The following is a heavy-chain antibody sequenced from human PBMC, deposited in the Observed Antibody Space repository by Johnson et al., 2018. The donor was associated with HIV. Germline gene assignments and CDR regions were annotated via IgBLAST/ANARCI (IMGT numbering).Heavy chain of an antibody. Sequence: VQLVESGGGLVQPGRSLRLSCAASGFTFDDYAMHWVRQAPGKGLEWVSGLSWNSGSIGYADSVKGRFTISRDNAKNSLYLQMNSLRAEDTAVYFCASSGSESYYWDLGTNALIIWGQGTMVTVSS. V-gene: IGHV3-9*01. CDR3: ASSGSESYYWDLGTNALII. J-gene: IGHJ3*02. CDR1: GFTFDDYA. CDR2: LSWNSGSI. D-gene: IGHD1-26*01.